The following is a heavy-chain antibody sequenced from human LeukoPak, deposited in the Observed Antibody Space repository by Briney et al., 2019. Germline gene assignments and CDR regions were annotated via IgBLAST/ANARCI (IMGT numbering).Heavy chain of an antibody. CDR1: GYTFTSYY. D-gene: IGHD5-24*01. V-gene: IGHV1-46*01. Sequence: ASVKVSCKASGYTFTSYYMHWVRQAPGQGLEWMGIINPSGGSTSYAQKFQGRVTMTRDTSTSTVYMELSSLRSEDTAVYYCARDLSRATIDGYNSYYYYYGMDVWGQGTTVTVSS. J-gene: IGHJ6*02. CDR2: INPSGGST. CDR3: ARDLSRATIDGYNSYYYYYGMDV.